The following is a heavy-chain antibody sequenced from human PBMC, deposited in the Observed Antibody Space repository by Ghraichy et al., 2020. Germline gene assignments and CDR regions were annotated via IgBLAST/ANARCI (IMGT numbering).Heavy chain of an antibody. CDR2: IYTSGST. D-gene: IGHD6-13*01. J-gene: IGHJ4*02. CDR1: GGSISSYY. CDR3: ARHSSRAWLYFDY. V-gene: IGHV4-4*09. Sequence: SETLSLTCTVSGGSISSYYWSWIRQPPGKGLEWIGYIYTSGSTNYNPSLKSRVTISVDTSKNQFSLKLSSVTAADTAVYYCARHSSRAWLYFDYWGQGTLVTVSS.